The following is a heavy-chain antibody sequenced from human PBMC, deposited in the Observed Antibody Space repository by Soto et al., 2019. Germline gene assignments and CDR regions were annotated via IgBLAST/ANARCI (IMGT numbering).Heavy chain of an antibody. Sequence: SETLSLTCSVSGGSISSSSYYWGWIRQPPGKGLEWIGNIYYIGNTYYNPSFESRVTISVDTSSNQFSLKLTSVTAADTAVYYCARFSRLVISRGFDYWGQGTLVTVSS. J-gene: IGHJ4*02. V-gene: IGHV4-39*01. CDR1: GGSISSSSYY. CDR3: ARFSRLVISRGFDY. D-gene: IGHD3-16*02. CDR2: IYYIGNT.